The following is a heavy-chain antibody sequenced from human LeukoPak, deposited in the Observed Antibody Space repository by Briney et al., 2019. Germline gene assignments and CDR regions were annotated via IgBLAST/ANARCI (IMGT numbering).Heavy chain of an antibody. Sequence: GGSLRLSCAASGFTFSSYAMSWVRQAPGKGLEWVSAISGSGGSTYCADSVKGRFTISRDNSKNTLYLQMNSLRAEDTAVYYCAKAPTTVTTGGSDYWGQGTLVTVSS. J-gene: IGHJ4*02. CDR2: ISGSGGST. CDR1: GFTFSSYA. CDR3: AKAPTTVTTGGSDY. D-gene: IGHD4-17*01. V-gene: IGHV3-23*01.